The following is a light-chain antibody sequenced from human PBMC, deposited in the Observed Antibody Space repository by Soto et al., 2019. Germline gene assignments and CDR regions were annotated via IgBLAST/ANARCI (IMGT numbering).Light chain of an antibody. CDR3: QQYGDSRQIT. J-gene: IGKJ4*01. Sequence: EVVLTQSPGTLALSPGETTTLSCRASQTVSANYLAWYQQKPGQAPRLLIYDASRRATGTPDRFTGSGSGTEFTLTIRRLEPEDFALYYCQQYGDSRQITFGGGTKLEIK. V-gene: IGKV3-20*01. CDR1: QTVSANY. CDR2: DAS.